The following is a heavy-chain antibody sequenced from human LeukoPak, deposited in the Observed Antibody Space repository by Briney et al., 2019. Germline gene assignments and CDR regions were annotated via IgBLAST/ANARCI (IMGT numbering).Heavy chain of an antibody. CDR2: IYYSGRT. V-gene: IGHV4-59*05. Sequence: SETLSLTCTVSGGSISSYYWSWIRQPPGKGLEWIGSIYYSGRTYNNPSLKSRAVISVDTFKNEFSLRLNSETAADTAVYYCARLRCNGGICYWFDSWGQGTLVTFSS. J-gene: IGHJ5*01. D-gene: IGHD2-15*01. CDR3: ARLRCNGGICYWFDS. CDR1: GGSISSYY.